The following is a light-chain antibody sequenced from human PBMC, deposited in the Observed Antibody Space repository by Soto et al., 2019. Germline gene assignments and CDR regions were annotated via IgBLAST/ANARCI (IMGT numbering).Light chain of an antibody. V-gene: IGLV2-8*01. CDR1: SSDVGGYEY. CDR3: SSYAGSNNLHVL. Sequence: QSALTQPPSASGSPGQSVTISCTGSSSDVGGYEYVSWYQQHPGKAPKLIIYEVIKRPSGVPDRFSGSKSGNTASLTVSGLQADDEAAYHCSSYAGSNNLHVLFGGATKVTFL. CDR2: EVI. J-gene: IGLJ2*01.